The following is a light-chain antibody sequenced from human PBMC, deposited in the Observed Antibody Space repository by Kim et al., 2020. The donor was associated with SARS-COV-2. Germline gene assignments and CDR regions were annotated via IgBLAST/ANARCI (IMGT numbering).Light chain of an antibody. CDR2: QDS. Sequence: VSPGQTASITCSGDKLGDKYACWYQQKPGQSPVLVIYQDSKRPSGIPERFSGSISGNTVTLTISGTQAMDEADYYCQAWDSSTVVFGGGTQLTVL. CDR3: QAWDSSTVV. J-gene: IGLJ2*01. CDR1: KLGDKY. V-gene: IGLV3-1*01.